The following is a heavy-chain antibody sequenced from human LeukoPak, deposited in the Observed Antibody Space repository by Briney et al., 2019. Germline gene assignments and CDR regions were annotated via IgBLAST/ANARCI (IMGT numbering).Heavy chain of an antibody. V-gene: IGHV1-18*01. D-gene: IGHD2-15*01. CDR1: GYTFTSYG. Sequence: ASVSVSCKASGYTFTSYGIRGVRQARGQGREGMGWISAYNGNTNYAQKLQGRVTMTTDTSTSTAYMELRSLRSDDTAVYYCARDHPVVVATLTYGMDVWGQGTTVTVSS. CDR2: ISAYNGNT. J-gene: IGHJ6*02. CDR3: ARDHPVVVATLTYGMDV.